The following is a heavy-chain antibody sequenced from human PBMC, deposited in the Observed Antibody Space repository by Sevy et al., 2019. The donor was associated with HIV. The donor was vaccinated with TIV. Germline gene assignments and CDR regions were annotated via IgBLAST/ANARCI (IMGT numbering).Heavy chain of an antibody. D-gene: IGHD6-13*01. CDR2: IGLSGDT. CDR1: AFTFSSYD. CDR3: ARETAADAFDV. Sequence: GGSLRLSCAATAFTFSSYDMHWVRQVAGKGLEWVSSIGLSGDTYFAGPVKGRFTISRDNVKNYLYLQMSSLRAGDTAVYYCARETAADAFDVWGQGTFVTVS. V-gene: IGHV3-13*01. J-gene: IGHJ3*01.